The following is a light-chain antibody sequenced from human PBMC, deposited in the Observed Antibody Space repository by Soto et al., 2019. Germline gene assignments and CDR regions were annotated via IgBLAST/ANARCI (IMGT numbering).Light chain of an antibody. CDR1: SSDVGSYFL. CDR3: SSYASSSTFDVV. CDR2: EGN. J-gene: IGLJ2*01. Sequence: QSVLTQPASVSGSPGQSITISCTGTSSDVGSYFLVSWYQQHPGKAPKLMIYEGNKRPSGVSNRFSGSKSANTASLTISGLQAEDEADYYCSSYASSSTFDVVFGGWTKLTVL. V-gene: IGLV2-23*03.